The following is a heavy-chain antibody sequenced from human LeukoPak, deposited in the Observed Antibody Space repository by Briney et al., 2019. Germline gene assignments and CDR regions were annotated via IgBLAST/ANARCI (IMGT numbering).Heavy chain of an antibody. Sequence: SETLSLTCTVSGGSISSYYWSWIRQPPGKGLEWIGYIYYSGSTNYNPSLKGRVTISVDTSKNQFSLKLSSVTAADTAVYYCARYYDSSGYYHYYYFDYWGQGTLVTVSS. J-gene: IGHJ4*02. D-gene: IGHD3-22*01. CDR1: GGSISSYY. CDR2: IYYSGST. CDR3: ARYYDSSGYYHYYYFDY. V-gene: IGHV4-59*01.